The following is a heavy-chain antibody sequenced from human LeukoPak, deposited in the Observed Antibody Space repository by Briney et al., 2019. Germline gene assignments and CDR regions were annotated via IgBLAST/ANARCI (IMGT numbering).Heavy chain of an antibody. CDR1: GFIFSNHN. Sequence: GGSLRLSCAASGFIFSNHNMNWVRQAPGKGLEWVSYISSTSSSIYYADSVKGRFTISGDNAKNSLYLQMSSLRAEDTGVYYCARALGYSYGYVIDYWGQGTLVTVSS. J-gene: IGHJ4*02. V-gene: IGHV3-48*01. CDR2: ISSTSSSI. CDR3: ARALGYSYGYVIDY. D-gene: IGHD5-18*01.